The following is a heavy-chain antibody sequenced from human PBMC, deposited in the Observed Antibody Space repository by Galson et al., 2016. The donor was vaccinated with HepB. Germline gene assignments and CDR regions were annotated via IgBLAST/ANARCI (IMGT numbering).Heavy chain of an antibody. CDR2: ISAYNGDT. CDR3: ARDHRRYYDILTGYDY. D-gene: IGHD3-9*01. CDR1: GYTFTSYG. Sequence: SVKVSCKASGYTFTSYGISWVRQAPGQGLEWMGWISAYNGDTNYAQKLQGRVTMTTDTSTSTVYMELRGLRSDDTAVNYCARDHRRYYDILTGYDYWGQGTLATVSS. J-gene: IGHJ4*02. V-gene: IGHV1-18*01.